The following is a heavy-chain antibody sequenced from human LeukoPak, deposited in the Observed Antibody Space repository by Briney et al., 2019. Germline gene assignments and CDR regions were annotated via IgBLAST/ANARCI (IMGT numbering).Heavy chain of an antibody. V-gene: IGHV3-23*01. J-gene: IGHJ4*02. CDR1: GFTFSSYA. Sequence: GGSLRLSCAASGFTFSSYAMSWVRQAPGKGLEWVSAINGRGDSTYYADSVKGRFTISRDNSKNTLFMQMNSLRAEDTAVYYCAKDKSIAVAGTNDYFDYWGQGTLVTVSS. D-gene: IGHD6-19*01. CDR3: AKDKSIAVAGTNDYFDY. CDR2: INGRGDST.